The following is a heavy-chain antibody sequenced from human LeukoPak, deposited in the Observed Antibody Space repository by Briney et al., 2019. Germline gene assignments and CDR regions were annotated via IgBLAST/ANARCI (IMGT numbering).Heavy chain of an antibody. Sequence: GGSLRLSCAASGFTFSDYYMSWIRQAPGKGLEWVSYISSSGSTIYYADSVKGRFTISRDNAKNSLYLQMNSLRAEDTAVYYCARSLAWDPAPFDYWGQGTLVTVSS. CDR3: ARSLAWDPAPFDY. J-gene: IGHJ4*02. CDR2: ISSSGSTI. V-gene: IGHV3-11*04. CDR1: GFTFSDYY. D-gene: IGHD1-26*01.